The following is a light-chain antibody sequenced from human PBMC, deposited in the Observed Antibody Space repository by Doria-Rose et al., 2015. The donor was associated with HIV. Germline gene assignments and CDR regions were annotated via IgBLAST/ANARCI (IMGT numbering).Light chain of an antibody. Sequence: TQCPGNLSLSPGERATLSCRASQSFSSTYLAWYQQKPGQAPSLLIYDGSTRATGIPDKFRASVSATDFTLTINRLEPEDFALYYCHQYGTAWTFGQGTKVEI. CDR2: DGS. CDR1: QSFSSTY. J-gene: IGKJ1*01. V-gene: IGKV3-20*01. CDR3: HQYGTAWT.